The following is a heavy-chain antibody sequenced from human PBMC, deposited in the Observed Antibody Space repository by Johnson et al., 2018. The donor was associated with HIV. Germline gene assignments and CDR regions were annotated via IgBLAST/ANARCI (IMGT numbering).Heavy chain of an antibody. J-gene: IGHJ3*02. Sequence: QVQLVESGGGVVQPGRSLRLSCAASRFTFSDYDIHWVRQAPGKGLEWVAVISYDGSNKYYADSVKGRFTISRDNSENSLYLQMNSLRTEDTAVYYCAKDQYGSSGRYAFDIWGQGTMVTVSS. CDR3: AKDQYGSSGRYAFDI. CDR1: RFTFSDYD. CDR2: ISYDGSNK. V-gene: IGHV3-30*18. D-gene: IGHD3-10*01.